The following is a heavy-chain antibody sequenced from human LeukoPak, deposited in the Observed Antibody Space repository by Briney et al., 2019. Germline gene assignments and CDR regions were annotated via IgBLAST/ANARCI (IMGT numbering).Heavy chain of an antibody. V-gene: IGHV3-11*03. D-gene: IGHD1-26*01. J-gene: IGHJ4*02. Sequence: GGSLRLSCAASGFTFSDYYMSWIRQAPGKGLEWVSSISSSSSYIYYADSVKGRFTISRDNAKNSLYLQMNSLRVEDTAVYYCAKIAETSGTYGQGFDYWGQGTLVTVSS. CDR3: AKIAETSGTYGQGFDY. CDR2: ISSSSSYI. CDR1: GFTFSDYY.